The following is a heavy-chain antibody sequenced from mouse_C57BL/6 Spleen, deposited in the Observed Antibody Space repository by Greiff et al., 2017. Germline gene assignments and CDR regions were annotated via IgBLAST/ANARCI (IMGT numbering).Heavy chain of an antibody. CDR1: GYTFTSYG. CDR2: IYPRSGNT. Sequence: QVHVKQSGAELARPGASVKLSCKASGYTFTSYGISWVKQRTGQGLEWIGEIYPRSGNTYYNEKFKGKATLTADKSSSTAYMELRSLTSEDSAVYFCARPSSYAMDYWGQGTSVTVSS. J-gene: IGHJ4*01. CDR3: ARPSSYAMDY. V-gene: IGHV1-81*01.